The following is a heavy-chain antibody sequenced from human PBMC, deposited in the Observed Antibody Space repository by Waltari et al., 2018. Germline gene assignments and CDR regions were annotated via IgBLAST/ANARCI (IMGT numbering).Heavy chain of an antibody. D-gene: IGHD1-26*01. CDR1: GFTFDDYA. CDR2: ISCNSGSI. CDR3: AKATQWELLPGAFDI. V-gene: IGHV3-9*03. Sequence: EVQLVESGGGLVQPGRSLRLSCAASGFTFDDYAMHWVRQAPGKGLEWVSGISCNSGSIGYADSVKGRFTISRDNAKNSLYLQMNSLRAEDMALYYCAKATQWELLPGAFDIWGQGTM. J-gene: IGHJ3*02.